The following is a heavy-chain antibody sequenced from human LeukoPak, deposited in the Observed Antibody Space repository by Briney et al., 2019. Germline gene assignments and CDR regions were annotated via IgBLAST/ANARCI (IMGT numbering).Heavy chain of an antibody. J-gene: IGHJ4*02. V-gene: IGHV3-23*01. CDR2: TGSNGAT. CDR1: GFTFRTYA. CDR3: ARARSSRHFDY. Sequence: GGSLRLSCTGSGFTFRTYAFSWVRQAPGKGLEWVSATGSNGATYYADSVKGRFAISRDNAKSTLYLQMDSLRAEDTAVYYCARARSSRHFDYWGQGTLITVSS. D-gene: IGHD5-24*01.